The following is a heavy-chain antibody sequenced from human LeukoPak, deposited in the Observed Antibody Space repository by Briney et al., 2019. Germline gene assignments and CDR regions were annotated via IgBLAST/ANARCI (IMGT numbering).Heavy chain of an antibody. CDR1: GGSFSGYY. J-gene: IGHJ4*02. CDR2: INHSGST. Sequence: PLETLSLTCAVYGGSFSGYYWSWIRQPPGKGLEWIGEINHSGSTNYNPSLKSRVTISVDTSKNQFSLKLSSVTAADTAVYYCARYYGGDSSGYLNSWGQGTLVTVSS. V-gene: IGHV4-34*01. D-gene: IGHD3-22*01. CDR3: ARYYGGDSSGYLNS.